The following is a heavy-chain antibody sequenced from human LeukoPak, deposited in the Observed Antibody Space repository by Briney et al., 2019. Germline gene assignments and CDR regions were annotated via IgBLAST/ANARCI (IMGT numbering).Heavy chain of an antibody. V-gene: IGHV3-20*04. Sequence: GGSLLLSCVASGFIFSCYAMRWRHPAPGKVVGGVSGLGWGGGRIGYADSVKGAYTISRDNAKKSLYLQMNSLGVEDTALYYCARDNAFYLWGQGTMVTVSS. CDR2: LGWGGGRI. CDR1: GFIFSCYA. CDR3: ARDNAFYL. J-gene: IGHJ3*01.